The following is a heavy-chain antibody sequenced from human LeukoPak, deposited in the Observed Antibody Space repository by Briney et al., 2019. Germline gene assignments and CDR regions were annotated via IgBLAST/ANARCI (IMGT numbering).Heavy chain of an antibody. CDR3: ARATPITMIDY. J-gene: IGHJ4*02. CDR2: INSDGSST. Sequence: GGSLRLSCAASGFTFSSYWMHWVRQAPGEGLVWVSRINSDGSSTSYADSVKGRFTISRDNAKNTLYLQMNSLRAEDTAVYYCARATPITMIDYWGQGTLVTVSS. CDR1: GFTFSSYW. D-gene: IGHD3-22*01. V-gene: IGHV3-74*01.